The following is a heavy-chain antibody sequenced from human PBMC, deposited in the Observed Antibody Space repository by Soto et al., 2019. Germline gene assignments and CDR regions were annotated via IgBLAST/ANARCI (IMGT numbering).Heavy chain of an antibody. CDR2: IYYSGST. D-gene: IGHD6-13*01. J-gene: IGHJ4*02. Sequence: SETLSLTCTVSGGSISSHYWSWIRQPPGKGLEWIGYIYYSGSTNYNPSLKSRVTISVDTSKNQFSLKVNSMTAADTAVYYCARYRREAVAGYTLDNWGQGILVTVSS. CDR1: GGSISSHY. V-gene: IGHV4-59*11. CDR3: ARYRREAVAGYTLDN.